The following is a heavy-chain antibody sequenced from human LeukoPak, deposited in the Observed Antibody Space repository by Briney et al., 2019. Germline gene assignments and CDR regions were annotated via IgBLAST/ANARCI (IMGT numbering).Heavy chain of an antibody. Sequence: ASVKVSCKASGYTFTSYYMHWVRQAPGQGLEWMGIINPSGGSTSYAQKFRGRVTMTRDTSTSTVYMELSSLRSEDTAVYYCARDGELSEYSSSYDYWGQGTLVTVSS. CDR1: GYTFTSYY. CDR3: ARDGELSEYSSSYDY. J-gene: IGHJ4*02. CDR2: INPSGGST. V-gene: IGHV1-46*01. D-gene: IGHD6-6*01.